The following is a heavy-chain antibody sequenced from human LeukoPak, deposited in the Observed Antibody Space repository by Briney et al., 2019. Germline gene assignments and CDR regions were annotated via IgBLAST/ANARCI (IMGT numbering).Heavy chain of an antibody. D-gene: IGHD5-12*01. V-gene: IGHV3-48*03. Sequence: GGSLRLSCAASGFSFSNYEMNWVRQAPGKGLEWISYITASSTTIYYADSVEGRFTISGDNAKNSLYLQMNGLRGEDTAVYYCAKGPGARGHFNWFDPWGQGTLVTVSS. J-gene: IGHJ5*02. CDR1: GFSFSNYE. CDR2: ITASSTTI. CDR3: AKGPGARGHFNWFDP.